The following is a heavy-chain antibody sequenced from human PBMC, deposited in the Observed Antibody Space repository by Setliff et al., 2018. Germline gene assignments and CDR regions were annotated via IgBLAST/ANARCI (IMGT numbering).Heavy chain of an antibody. CDR2: IKQDGSQK. D-gene: IGHD3-10*01. Sequence: GGSLRLSCAASGFTFGSYWMSWVRQAPGKGLEWVANIKQDGSQKYYVDSVKGRFTISRDSARNSLYLHMNSLRDEDTAVYFCARDKDHIRGFDYWGRGALVTVSS. V-gene: IGHV3-7*03. CDR3: ARDKDHIRGFDY. J-gene: IGHJ4*02. CDR1: GFTFGSYW.